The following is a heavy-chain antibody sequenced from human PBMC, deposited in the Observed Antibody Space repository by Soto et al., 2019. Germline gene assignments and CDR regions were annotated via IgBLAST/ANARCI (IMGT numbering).Heavy chain of an antibody. CDR3: ARVAAARRGGVDY. Sequence: GGSLRLSCAASGFTFISYSMNWVRQAPGKGLEWVSSISSSSSYIYYADSVKGRFTISRDNAKNSLYLQMNSLRAEDTAVYYCARVAAARRGGVDYWGQGTLVTVSS. V-gene: IGHV3-21*01. D-gene: IGHD6-6*01. J-gene: IGHJ4*02. CDR1: GFTFISYS. CDR2: ISSSSSYI.